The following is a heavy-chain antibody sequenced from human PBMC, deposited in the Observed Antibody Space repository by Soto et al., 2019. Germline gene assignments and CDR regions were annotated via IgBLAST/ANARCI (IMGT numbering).Heavy chain of an antibody. CDR2: IYYSGST. V-gene: IGHV4-31*03. Sequence: SETLSLTCTVSGGSISSGGYYWSWIRQHPGKGLEWIGYIYYSGSTYYNPSLKSRVTISVDTSKNQFSLKLSSVTAADTAVYYCALATSTVPTFDYWGQGTLVTVSS. D-gene: IGHD4-4*01. CDR1: GGSISSGGYY. J-gene: IGHJ4*02. CDR3: ALATSTVPTFDY.